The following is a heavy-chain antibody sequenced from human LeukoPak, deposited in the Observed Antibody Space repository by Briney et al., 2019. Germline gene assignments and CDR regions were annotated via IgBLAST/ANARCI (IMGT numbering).Heavy chain of an antibody. V-gene: IGHV1-69*02. CDR3: ARGESFNWFDP. CDR2: IIPILGIA. D-gene: IGHD3-16*01. J-gene: IGHJ5*02. CDR1: GGTFSSYT. Sequence: SVKVSCKASGGTFSSYTISWVRQAPGQGLEWMGRIIPILGIANYAQKFQGRVTITADKSTSTAYMELSSLRSEDTAVYYCARGESFNWFDPWGQGTLVTVSS.